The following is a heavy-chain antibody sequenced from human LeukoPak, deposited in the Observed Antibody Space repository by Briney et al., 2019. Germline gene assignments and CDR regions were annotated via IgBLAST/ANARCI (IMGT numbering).Heavy chain of an antibody. CDR2: IYYSGST. CDR1: GGSISSGDYY. Sequence: SQTLSLTSTVSGGSISSGDYYWSWIRQPPGKGLEWIGYIYYSGSTYYNPSLKSRVTISVDTSKNQFSLKLSSVTAADTAVYYCARDTDMVRGVIKRAFDIWGQGTMVTVSS. D-gene: IGHD3-10*01. J-gene: IGHJ3*02. V-gene: IGHV4-30-4*08. CDR3: ARDTDMVRGVIKRAFDI.